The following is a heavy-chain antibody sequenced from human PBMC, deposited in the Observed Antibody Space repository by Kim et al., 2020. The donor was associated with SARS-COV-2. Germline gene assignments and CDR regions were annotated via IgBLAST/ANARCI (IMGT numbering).Heavy chain of an antibody. CDR1: GFTFSNAW. D-gene: IGHD1-26*01. CDR3: TTVGKQNPPRFDY. V-gene: IGHV3-15*01. Sequence: GGSLRLSCAASGFTFSNAWMSWVRQAPGKGLEWVGRIKSKTIGGTADYAAPVEGRFTISRDDSKNTLYLQMNSLKTEDTAIYYCTTVGKQNPPRFDYWGQGTLVTVSS. CDR2: IKSKTIGGTA. J-gene: IGHJ4*02.